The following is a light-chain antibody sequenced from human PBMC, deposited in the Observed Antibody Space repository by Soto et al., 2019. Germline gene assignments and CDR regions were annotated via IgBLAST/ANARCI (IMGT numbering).Light chain of an antibody. CDR1: QNLLHSNGYNY. J-gene: IGKJ4*01. Sequence: DIVMTQSPLYLPVTPREPASISCRSSQNLLHSNGYNYLDWYLQKPGQSPQLLIFLNSIRAYGVPARFSGSGSGTDFTLKISRVEAEDVGVYYCMRSLQTPLTFGGGTKVESK. CDR2: LNS. V-gene: IGKV2-28*01. CDR3: MRSLQTPLT.